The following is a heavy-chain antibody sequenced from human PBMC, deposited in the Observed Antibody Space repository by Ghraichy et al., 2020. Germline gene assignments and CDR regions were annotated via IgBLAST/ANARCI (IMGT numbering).Heavy chain of an antibody. D-gene: IGHD3-3*01. V-gene: IGHV3-23*01. Sequence: GGSLRLSCAASGFTFSSYAMSWVRQAPGKGLEWVSAISGSGRSTYYADSVKGRFTISRDNSNNTLYLQMNSLRAGGTAVYYCAIRYDFWSGSTSGGQGTLVTVSS. CDR1: GFTFSSYA. CDR2: ISGSGRST. J-gene: IGHJ4*02. CDR3: AIRYDFWSGSTS.